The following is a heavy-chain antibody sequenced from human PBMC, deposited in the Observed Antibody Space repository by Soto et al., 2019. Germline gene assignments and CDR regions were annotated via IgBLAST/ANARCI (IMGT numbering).Heavy chain of an antibody. V-gene: IGHV6-1*01. CDR2: TYYRSKWYN. J-gene: IGHJ5*02. CDR3: AREPITALVDWNPSSEWFDP. D-gene: IGHD1-1*01. CDR1: GDSVSSNSAA. Sequence: QSQTLSLTCAISGDSVSSNSAAWNWIRQSPSRGLEWLGRTYYRSKWYNDYAVSVKSRITINPDTSKNQFSLQLNSVTPEDTAVYYCAREPITALVDWNPSSEWFDPWGQGTLVTVSS.